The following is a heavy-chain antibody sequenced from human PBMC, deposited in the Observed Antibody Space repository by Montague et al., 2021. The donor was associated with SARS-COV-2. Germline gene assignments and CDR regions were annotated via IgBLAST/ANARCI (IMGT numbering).Heavy chain of an antibody. V-gene: IGHV4-59*01. CDR1: GGSMSGYN. Sequence: SETLSLTCNVAGGSMSGYNWSWIRQPPGKGLQWIGSMYNSGNTSYNPSLKSRVTISVDTSKKQFSLRLSSVTAADTAVYFRARGINSAGSYYYHLDVWGQGTTVTVSS. CDR2: MYNSGNT. J-gene: IGHJ6*02. D-gene: IGHD2-21*01. CDR3: ARGINSAGSYYYHLDV.